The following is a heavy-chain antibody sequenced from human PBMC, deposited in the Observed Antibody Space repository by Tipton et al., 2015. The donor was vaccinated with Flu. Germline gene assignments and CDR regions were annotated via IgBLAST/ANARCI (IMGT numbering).Heavy chain of an antibody. J-gene: IGHJ4*02. Sequence: QLVQSGGGLVKPGGSLRLSCVLSGFPFTDAWMTWVRQAPGKGLEWLGRIKRISDGGTTEYAAPVKGRFSISKEYSTNTLFLQLNSLRIEDTAVYYCTRGHQGGLSQIDYWGQGSLVTVS. CDR1: GFPFTDAW. D-gene: IGHD1-26*01. V-gene: IGHV3-15*01. CDR3: TRGHQGGLSQIDY. CDR2: IKRISDGGTT.